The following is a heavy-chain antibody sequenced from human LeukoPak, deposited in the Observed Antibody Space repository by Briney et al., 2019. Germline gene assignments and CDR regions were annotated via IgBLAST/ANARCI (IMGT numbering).Heavy chain of an antibody. D-gene: IGHD3-22*01. Sequence: GGSLRLSCAASGFTFSSHSMNWVRQAPGKGLEWVSSISSSSSYIYYADSVKGRFTISRDNAKNSLYLQMNSLRAEDTAVYYCASYDSRRTSGYWGQGTLVTVSS. V-gene: IGHV3-21*01. CDR1: GFTFSSHS. J-gene: IGHJ4*02. CDR2: ISSSSSYI. CDR3: ASYDSRRTSGY.